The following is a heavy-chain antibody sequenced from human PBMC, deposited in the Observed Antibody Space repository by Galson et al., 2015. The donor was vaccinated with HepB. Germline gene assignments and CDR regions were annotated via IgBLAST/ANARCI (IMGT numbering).Heavy chain of an antibody. Sequence: SLRLSCAASGFTFSSYWMSWVRQAPGKGLEWVANIKQDGSEKYYVDSVNGRFTISRDNATNSLYLQMNSLRAEDTAVYYCARDVTTSQYNWSDVNYYYGMDVWGQGTTVTVSS. V-gene: IGHV3-7*03. D-gene: IGHD1-1*01. J-gene: IGHJ6*02. CDR2: IKQDGSEK. CDR1: GFTFSSYW. CDR3: ARDVTTSQYNWSDVNYYYGMDV.